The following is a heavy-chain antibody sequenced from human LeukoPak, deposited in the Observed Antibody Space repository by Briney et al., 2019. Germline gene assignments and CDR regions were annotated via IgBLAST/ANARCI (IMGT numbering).Heavy chain of an antibody. CDR2: IRYDGSNK. CDR1: GFTFSSYG. CDR3: ATPPRRELHIHYYYMDV. Sequence: GGSLRLSCAASGFTFSSYGMHWVRQAPGKGLEWVAFIRYDGSNKYYADSVKGRFTISRDNSKNTLYLQMNSLRAEDTAVYYCATPPRRELHIHYYYMDVWGKGTTVTVSS. V-gene: IGHV3-30*02. D-gene: IGHD1-26*01. J-gene: IGHJ6*03.